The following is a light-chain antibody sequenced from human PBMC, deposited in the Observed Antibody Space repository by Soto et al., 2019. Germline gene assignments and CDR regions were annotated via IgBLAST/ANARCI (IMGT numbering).Light chain of an antibody. CDR3: QQYYSTPPT. J-gene: IGKJ1*01. CDR1: HIVLYSSNNKNY. Sequence: DILMSQSPASLAVSLCERATSDCESSHIVLYSSNNKNYLAWYQQKPGQPPKLLIYWASTRESGVPDRFSGSGSGTDFTLTISSLQAEDVAVYYCQQYYSTPPTFGQGTKVDI. CDR2: WAS. V-gene: IGKV4-1*01.